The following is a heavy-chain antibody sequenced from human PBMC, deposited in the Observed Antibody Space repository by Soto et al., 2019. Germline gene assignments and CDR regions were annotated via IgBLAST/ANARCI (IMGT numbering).Heavy chain of an antibody. CDR3: ARDGTLYDSSAYYYLY. CDR2: ITPMFGTP. J-gene: IGHJ4*02. V-gene: IGHV1-69*13. CDR1: GGTFSRYT. Sequence: SVKVSCKASGGTFSRYTITWVRQAPGQGLEWMGGITPMFGTPNYAQKFQGRVTITADESTSTAYMELSSLRSEDTAMYYCARDGTLYDSSAYYYLYWGQGTLVTVS. D-gene: IGHD3-22*01.